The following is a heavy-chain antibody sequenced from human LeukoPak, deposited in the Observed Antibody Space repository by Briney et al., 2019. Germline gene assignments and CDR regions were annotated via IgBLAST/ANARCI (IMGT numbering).Heavy chain of an antibody. CDR3: AKTRGSSSFQSIDN. D-gene: IGHD6-13*01. Sequence: PGGSLRLSCAASGFTFSSYAMTWVRQAPGKRPEWISSISGSEGSTYYTDSVKGRFTSSRDDSKNTLYLQMDSLRPEDTAVYYCAKTRGSSSFQSIDNWGQGTLVTVSS. V-gene: IGHV3-23*01. J-gene: IGHJ4*02. CDR2: ISGSEGST. CDR1: GFTFSSYA.